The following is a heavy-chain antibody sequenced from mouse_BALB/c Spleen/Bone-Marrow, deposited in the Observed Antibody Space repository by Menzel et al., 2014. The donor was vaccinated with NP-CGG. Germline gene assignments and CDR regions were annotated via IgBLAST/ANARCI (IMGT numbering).Heavy chain of an antibody. CDR2: IWGDGST. CDR1: GFSLTGYG. D-gene: IGHD1-1*01. J-gene: IGHJ4*01. V-gene: IGHV2-6-7*01. CDR3: AREGDYSLYAMDY. Sequence: VKLMGSGPGLVAPSQSLSITCAVSGFSLTGYGVNWVRQPPGKGLEWLGMIWGDGSTDYNSALKSRLSISKDNSKSQVFLKMNSLQTDDTARYYCAREGDYSLYAMDYWGQGTSVTVSS.